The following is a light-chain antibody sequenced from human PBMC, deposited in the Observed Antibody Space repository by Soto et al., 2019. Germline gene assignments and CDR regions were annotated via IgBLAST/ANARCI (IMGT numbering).Light chain of an antibody. Sequence: QSALTQSASVSGSPGQSITISCAGTGSDYVSWYQHHPDKAPKLIIFEVNKRPLGISSRFSGSKSDDTASLTISGLQAEDEADYYCASYTTSNVPILFGEGTKLTVL. CDR3: ASYTTSNVPIL. V-gene: IGLV2-14*01. CDR2: EVN. CDR1: GSDY. J-gene: IGLJ2*01.